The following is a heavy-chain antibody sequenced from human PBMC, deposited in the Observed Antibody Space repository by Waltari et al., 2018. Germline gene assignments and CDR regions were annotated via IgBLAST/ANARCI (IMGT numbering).Heavy chain of an antibody. J-gene: IGHJ5*02. CDR2: IKNVGQRYTT. V-gene: IGHV3-72*01. D-gene: IGHD7-27*01. Sequence: EMQLVESGGGLVQPGGSLRLSCVGSGFTFGDYHMDWIRQAPGKGLEWVGRIKNVGQRYTTDFAASVKGRFTISRDDSQDSMYLQMSSLKTEDTAVYYCARENWGKFDRWGQGTLVTVSS. CDR3: ARENWGKFDR. CDR1: GFTFGDYH.